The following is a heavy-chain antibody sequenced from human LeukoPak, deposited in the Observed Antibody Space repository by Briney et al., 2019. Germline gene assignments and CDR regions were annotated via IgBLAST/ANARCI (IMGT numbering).Heavy chain of an antibody. CDR2: INSDGSST. Sequence: PGGSLRLSCAASGFTFSSYWMHWVRQAPGKGLVWVSRINSDGSSTSYADSVKGRFTISRDNAKNTLYLQMNSLRAEDTAVYYCARVMTGVVIIGGVFAFDIWGQGTMVTVSS. J-gene: IGHJ3*02. CDR3: ARVMTGVVIIGGVFAFDI. CDR1: GFTFSSYW. D-gene: IGHD3-3*01. V-gene: IGHV3-74*01.